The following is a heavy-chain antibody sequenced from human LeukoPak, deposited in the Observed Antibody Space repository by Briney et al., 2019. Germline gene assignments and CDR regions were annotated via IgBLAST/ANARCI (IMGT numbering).Heavy chain of an antibody. CDR3: AKDKTYDDFWSGHDAFDI. J-gene: IGHJ3*02. Sequence: PGGSLRLSCAASGFTSTTYAMSWVRQAPGKGLEWVSVIRGSGDSTYYADSVKGRFTISRDISKNALYLQMKSLRAGDTAVYYCAKDKTYDDFWSGHDAFDIWGQGTMVTVSS. D-gene: IGHD3-3*01. CDR2: IRGSGDST. CDR1: GFTSTTYA. V-gene: IGHV3-23*01.